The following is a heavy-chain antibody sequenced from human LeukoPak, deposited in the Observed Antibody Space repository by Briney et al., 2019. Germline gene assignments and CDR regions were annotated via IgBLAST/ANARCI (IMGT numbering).Heavy chain of an antibody. V-gene: IGHV3-21*01. CDR3: AGRDCTNGLCQFDY. J-gene: IGHJ4*02. D-gene: IGHD2-8*01. CDR2: ISTTGDFI. Sequence: GGSLRLSCVASGYTFTTYSMNWVRLAPGKGLEWVSSISTTGDFIHYADSVKGRFTISRDNAKNSLYLQMNSLRAEDTAIYYCAGRDCTNGLCQFDYWGQGTLVTVSS. CDR1: GYTFTTYS.